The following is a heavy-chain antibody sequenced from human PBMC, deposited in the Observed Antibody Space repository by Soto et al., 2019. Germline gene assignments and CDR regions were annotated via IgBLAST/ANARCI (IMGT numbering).Heavy chain of an antibody. J-gene: IGHJ5*02. CDR2: IFPRDSDT. CDR3: ARHRVPSAGILRNWFDL. Sequence: GESLKISCEGSGYGFSNYWIGWVRQKSGKGLEWMGIIFPRDSDTKYNPSLQGQVSISAENSVATAYLQWSSLKASDTAMYYCARHRVPSAGILRNWFDLWDQGTLVTVSS. V-gene: IGHV5-51*01. D-gene: IGHD2-2*02. CDR1: GYGFSNYW.